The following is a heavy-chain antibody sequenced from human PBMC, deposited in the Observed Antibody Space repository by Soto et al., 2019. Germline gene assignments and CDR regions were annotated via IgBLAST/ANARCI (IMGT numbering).Heavy chain of an antibody. CDR3: AREYYYDSSKAFDI. Sequence: SETLSLTCTVSGGSISSGGYYWSWIRQHPGKGLEWIGYIYDSENTDYNPSLKSRATITVDTSKNQFSLKLSSVTAADTAVYYCAREYYYDSSKAFDIWGQGTMVTVSS. D-gene: IGHD3-22*01. V-gene: IGHV4-31*03. CDR1: GGSISSGGYY. J-gene: IGHJ3*02. CDR2: IYDSENT.